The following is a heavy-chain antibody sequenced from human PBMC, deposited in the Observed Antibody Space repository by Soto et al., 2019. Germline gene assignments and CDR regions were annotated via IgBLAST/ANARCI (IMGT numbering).Heavy chain of an antibody. J-gene: IGHJ3*02. CDR3: AFAGSGSYSNVADAFDI. CDR2: ISSSGTYI. CDR1: GFTFSSYI. V-gene: IGHV3-21*01. D-gene: IGHD3-10*01. Sequence: GSLRLSWAAYGFTFSSYIMNWVRQAPGKGLEWVSSISSSGTYIYYADSVKGRFTISRDNAKNSLYLQMNSLRAEDTAVYYCAFAGSGSYSNVADAFDIWGQGTMVTVSS.